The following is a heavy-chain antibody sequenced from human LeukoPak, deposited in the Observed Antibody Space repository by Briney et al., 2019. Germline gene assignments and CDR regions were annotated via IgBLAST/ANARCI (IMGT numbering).Heavy chain of an antibody. CDR3: ARGVENHFDT. CDR2: ISQGSNAV. V-gene: IGHV3-11*04. J-gene: IGHJ4*02. Sequence: SGGSLRLSCAASGFILSDYHMSWIRQAPGNGLEWISYISQGSNAVYHADSVKGRFTISRDDAKKSMYLQMNSLRADDTAVYYCARGVENHFDTWGRGTLVTVSS. CDR1: GFILSDYH. D-gene: IGHD1-14*01.